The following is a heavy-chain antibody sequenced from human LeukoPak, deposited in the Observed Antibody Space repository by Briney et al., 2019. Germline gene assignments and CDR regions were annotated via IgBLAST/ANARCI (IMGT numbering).Heavy chain of an antibody. J-gene: IGHJ3*02. CDR3: AKDGCGGDCLGAFDI. Sequence: GGSLRLSCAASGFTFSSYSMNWVRQAPGKGLEWVAVISYDGSNKYYADSVKGRFTISRDNSKNTLYLQMNSLRAEDTAVYYCAKDGCGGDCLGAFDIWGQGTMVTVSS. CDR2: ISYDGSNK. CDR1: GFTFSSYS. V-gene: IGHV3-30*18. D-gene: IGHD2-21*02.